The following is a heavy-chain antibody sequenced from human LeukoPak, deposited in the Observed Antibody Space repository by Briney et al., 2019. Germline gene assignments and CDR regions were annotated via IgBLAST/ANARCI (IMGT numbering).Heavy chain of an antibody. J-gene: IGHJ6*03. CDR3: ARGSRITGTEYYYYYMDV. CDR1: GGSISSSSYY. CDR2: IYYSGST. D-gene: IGHD1-20*01. V-gene: IGHV4-39*07. Sequence: SETLSLTCTVSGGSISSSSYYWGWIRQPPGKGLEWIGSIYYSGSTYYNPSLKSRVTISVDTSKNQFSLKLSSVTAADTAVYYCARGSRITGTEYYYYYMDVWGKGTTVTVSS.